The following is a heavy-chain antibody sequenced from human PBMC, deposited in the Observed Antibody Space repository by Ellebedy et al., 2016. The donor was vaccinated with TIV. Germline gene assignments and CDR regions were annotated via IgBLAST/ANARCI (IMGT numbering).Heavy chain of an antibody. D-gene: IGHD4-17*01. J-gene: IGHJ2*01. Sequence: ASVKVSXKASGGSFSSFAISWVRQAPGQGLEWMGGTIPIFDTPNYAQSFQGRLTITADESTSTAYMELNSLTSDDTAIYYCAHDYGDLWGRGTLITVPS. CDR2: TIPIFDTP. CDR1: GGSFSSFA. V-gene: IGHV1-69*13. CDR3: AHDYGDL.